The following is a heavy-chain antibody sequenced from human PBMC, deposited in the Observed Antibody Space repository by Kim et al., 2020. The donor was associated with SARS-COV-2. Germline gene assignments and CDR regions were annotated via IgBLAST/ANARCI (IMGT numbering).Heavy chain of an antibody. V-gene: IGHV3-7*01. Sequence: WGSLRLSCAVSGFSFISYWMSWVRHGPGKGLERVAKIKQDGSEKSYEDTVKGRFTISRDNAKNSLYLQMNSLRAEDTAVDYCARGQITPAYWGQGTLVTL. CDR1: GFSFISYW. D-gene: IGHD3-16*01. CDR3: ARGQITPAY. CDR2: IKQDGSEK. J-gene: IGHJ4*01.